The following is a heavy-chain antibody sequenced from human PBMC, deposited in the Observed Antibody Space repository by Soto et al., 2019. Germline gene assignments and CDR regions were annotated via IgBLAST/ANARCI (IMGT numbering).Heavy chain of an antibody. CDR3: ASEYYYDSSGYYYALDY. Sequence: ASVKVSCKESGGGFGSCAISWVQQAPGQGLEWMGGIIPIFGTANYAQKFQGRVTITADESTRRAYMELSSLRSEDTAVYYCASEYYYDSSGYYYALDYWGQGTLVTVSS. CDR1: GGGFGSCA. J-gene: IGHJ4*02. D-gene: IGHD3-22*01. V-gene: IGHV1-69*13. CDR2: IIPIFGTA.